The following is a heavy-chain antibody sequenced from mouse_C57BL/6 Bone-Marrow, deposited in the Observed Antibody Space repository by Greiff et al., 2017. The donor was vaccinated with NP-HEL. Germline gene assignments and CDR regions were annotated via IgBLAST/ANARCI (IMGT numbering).Heavy chain of an antibody. CDR1: GFTFSSYT. CDR3: ARRGAWFAY. CDR2: ISGGGGNT. J-gene: IGHJ3*01. V-gene: IGHV5-9*01. Sequence: EVQLVESGGGLVKPGGSLKLSCAASGFTFSSYTMSWVRQTPEKRLEWVATISGGGGNTYYPDSVKGRFTISRDNAKNTLYLQMSSLRSEDTALYYCARRGAWFAYWGQGTLVTVSA.